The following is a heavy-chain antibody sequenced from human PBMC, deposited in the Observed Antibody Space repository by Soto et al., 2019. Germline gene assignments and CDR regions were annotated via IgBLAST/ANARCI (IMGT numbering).Heavy chain of an antibody. J-gene: IGHJ4*02. D-gene: IGHD4-4*01. V-gene: IGHV4-31*03. CDR2: IQNSGTT. Sequence: QVFLQESGPGLVKPSQTLSLTCTVSGGSIRSPGYYWTWIRHHPGMGLEWIGHIQNSGTTRYNPAPKSRAAISIDVSGDHFSLTMTSVAAADTPVFYRVRAFEHRDGYSSAWSIDSWGQGTLVSVSS. CDR3: VRAFEHRDGYSSAWSIDS. CDR1: GGSIRSPGYY.